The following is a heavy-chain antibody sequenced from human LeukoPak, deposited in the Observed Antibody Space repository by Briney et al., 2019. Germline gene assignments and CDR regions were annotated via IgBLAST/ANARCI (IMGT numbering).Heavy chain of an antibody. D-gene: IGHD2-21*02. Sequence: PSETLSLTCTVSGGSISSYYWSWIRQPPGKGLEWIGYIYYSGSTNYNPSLKSRVTISVDTSKNQFSLKLSSVTAADTAVYYCATLLQEDGCGGDCPFDLWGRGTLVTVSS. CDR2: IYYSGST. V-gene: IGHV4-59*08. CDR1: GGSISSYY. CDR3: ATLLQEDGCGGDCPFDL. J-gene: IGHJ2*01.